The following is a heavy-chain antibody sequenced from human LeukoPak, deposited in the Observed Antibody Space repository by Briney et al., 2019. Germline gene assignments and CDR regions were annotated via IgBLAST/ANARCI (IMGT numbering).Heavy chain of an antibody. J-gene: IGHJ4*02. Sequence: VWVSRIKVEAITTNYAASGKCRFTISRDIAKNTLYLQMNSLRAEDTGVYYCAKDHYWSIDYWGRGTLVTVSS. D-gene: IGHD3-3*01. CDR3: AKDHYWSIDY. V-gene: IGHV3-74*01. CDR2: IKVEAITT.